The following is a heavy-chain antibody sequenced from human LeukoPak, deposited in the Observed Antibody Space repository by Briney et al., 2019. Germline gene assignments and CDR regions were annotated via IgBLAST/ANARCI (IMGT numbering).Heavy chain of an antibody. J-gene: IGHJ4*02. CDR3: TTYLGFCTNGVCYDYFDY. V-gene: IGHV4-59*08. CDR1: VASINNYY. Sequence: SETLSLTCTVSVASINNYYWSWMRQPPGKAVEWIGYISYTGSTNYSPSLKSRVTLSVDTSKHQLSLRLRSVTAAVTPVYYCTTYLGFCTNGVCYDYFDYWGQGTLVTVSS. CDR2: ISYTGST. D-gene: IGHD2-8*01.